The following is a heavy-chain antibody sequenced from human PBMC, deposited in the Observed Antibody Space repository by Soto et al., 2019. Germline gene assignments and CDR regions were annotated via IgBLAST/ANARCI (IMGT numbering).Heavy chain of an antibody. CDR2: IIPIFGTV. V-gene: IGHV1-69*12. Sequence: QVQLLQSGAEVKKPGSSVRVSCEASGGTFRTYAISWVRQAPGQGLEWMGEIIPIFGTVNYAQKFQGRVTITADESTTTVYMDLISLRSEDTAVYYCAKGAVVGTPTSYYYYGMDVWGQGTTVTVSS. D-gene: IGHD6-19*01. CDR1: GGTFRTYA. J-gene: IGHJ6*02. CDR3: AKGAVVGTPTSYYYYGMDV.